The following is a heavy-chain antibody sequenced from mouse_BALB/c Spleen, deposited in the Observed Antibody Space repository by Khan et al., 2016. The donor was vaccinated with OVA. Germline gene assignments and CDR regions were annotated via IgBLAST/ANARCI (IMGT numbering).Heavy chain of an antibody. J-gene: IGHJ3*01. CDR1: GYRFSSYS. D-gene: IGHD1-3*01. V-gene: IGHV5-6*01. Sequence: EVELVESGGDLVRPGRSLKLTCAVSGYRFSSYSTSWVRQPFDKKQVWFATISSCGDYTYYQDSLKGRFTISRDNAKNTLYLHMSSLKSEDTATXYCASRVSGSFACWGQGTLVTVSA. CDR3: ASRVSGSFAC. CDR2: ISSCGDYT.